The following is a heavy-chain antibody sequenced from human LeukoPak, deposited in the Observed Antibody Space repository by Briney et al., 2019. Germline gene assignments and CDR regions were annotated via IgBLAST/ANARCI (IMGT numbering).Heavy chain of an antibody. Sequence: PGGSLRLSCAASGFTFSSYSMNWVREAPLNGLEWWSYISSSSSTIYYAVSVKGRFTISRDNAKNSLYLQMNSLRAEDTAVYYCAKDFLAGSWYYFDYWGQGTLVTVSS. J-gene: IGHJ4*02. CDR3: AKDFLAGSWYYFDY. CDR2: ISSSSSTI. CDR1: GFTFSSYS. V-gene: IGHV3-48*01. D-gene: IGHD6-13*01.